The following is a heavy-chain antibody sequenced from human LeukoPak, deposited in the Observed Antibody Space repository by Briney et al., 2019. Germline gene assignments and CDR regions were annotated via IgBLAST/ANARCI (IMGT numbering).Heavy chain of an antibody. Sequence: GGSLRLSCAASGFTFSSYAMSWVRQAPGKGLEWVSAISGSGGSTYYADSVKGRFTISRDNSKNTLYLQMNSLRAEDTAVYYCAKGPSIAARSPYNWFDPWGQGTLVTVSS. D-gene: IGHD6-6*01. CDR1: GFTFSSYA. V-gene: IGHV3-23*01. CDR3: AKGPSIAARSPYNWFDP. CDR2: ISGSGGST. J-gene: IGHJ5*02.